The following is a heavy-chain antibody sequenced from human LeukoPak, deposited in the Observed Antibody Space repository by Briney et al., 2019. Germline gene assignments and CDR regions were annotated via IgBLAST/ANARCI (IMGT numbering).Heavy chain of an antibody. CDR2: VNSDGSWT. Sequence: GGSLRLSCAASGNYWMHWVRQAQGKGLVWVSHVNSDGSWTSHADSVKGRFTISKDNAKNTVYLQMNNLRTEDTAVYYCVSFYETNWGRGTLVTVSS. J-gene: IGHJ4*02. V-gene: IGHV3-74*01. CDR3: VSFYETN. CDR1: GNYW. D-gene: IGHD2-2*01.